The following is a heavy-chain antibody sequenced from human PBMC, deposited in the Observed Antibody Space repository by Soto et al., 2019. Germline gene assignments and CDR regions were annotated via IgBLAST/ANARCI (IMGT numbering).Heavy chain of an antibody. Sequence: QVQLVQSGAEVKKPGSSVKVSCKASGGTFSSYAISWVRQAPGQGLEWMGGIIPIFGTANYAQKFQGRVTITADESTSTAYMELSSLRSEDTAVYYCARDRVPKQDEGYYYGMDVWGQGTTVTVSS. V-gene: IGHV1-69*01. CDR3: ARDRVPKQDEGYYYGMDV. CDR2: IIPIFGTA. J-gene: IGHJ6*02. D-gene: IGHD2-15*01. CDR1: GGTFSSYA.